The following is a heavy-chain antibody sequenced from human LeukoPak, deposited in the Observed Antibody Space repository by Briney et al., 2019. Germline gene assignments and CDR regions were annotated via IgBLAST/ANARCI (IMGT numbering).Heavy chain of an antibody. CDR1: RFTFSSYA. D-gene: IGHD3-22*01. CDR2: ISYDGSNK. Sequence: GGSLRLSCAASRFTFSSYAMHWVRQAPGKGLEWVAVISYDGSNKYYADSVKGRLTISRDNSKNTLYLQMNSLRAEDTAVYYCARDRSGYYFDYWGQGTLVTVSS. V-gene: IGHV3-30-3*01. J-gene: IGHJ4*02. CDR3: ARDRSGYYFDY.